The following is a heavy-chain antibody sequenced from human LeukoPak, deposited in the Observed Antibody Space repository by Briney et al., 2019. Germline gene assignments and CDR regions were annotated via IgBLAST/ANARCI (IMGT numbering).Heavy chain of an antibody. J-gene: IGHJ6*03. Sequence: SETLSLTCTVSGGSISSFYWSWIRQPPGKGLEWIGYISDSGSTNYNPSLKSRVTISVDTSKNKFSLKLSSVTAADTAVYYCAKTAYYYDSSVCYYSDYYYYYMDVWGKGTTVTISS. CDR1: GGSISSFY. CDR2: ISDSGST. CDR3: AKTAYYYDSSVCYYSDYYYYYMDV. V-gene: IGHV4-59*01. D-gene: IGHD3-22*01.